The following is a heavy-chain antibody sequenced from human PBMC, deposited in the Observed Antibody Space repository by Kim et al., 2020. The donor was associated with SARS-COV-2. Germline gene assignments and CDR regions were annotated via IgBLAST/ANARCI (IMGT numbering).Heavy chain of an antibody. CDR1: GFIFGAYA. V-gene: IGHV3-23*01. Sequence: GGSLRLSCTASGFIFGAYAMSWVRQAPGKGLEWVSCISGGADSTYYADSVKGRFTVSRHNSKNTLYLQMNSLRAEDTAVYYCARYVVSARNYFDNEDQGT. CDR3: ARYVVSARNYFDN. D-gene: IGHD2-21*01. CDR2: ISGGADST. J-gene: IGHJ4*02.